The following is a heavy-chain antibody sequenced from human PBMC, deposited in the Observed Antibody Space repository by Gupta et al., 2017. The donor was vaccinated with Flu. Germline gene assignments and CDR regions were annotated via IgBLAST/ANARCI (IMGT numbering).Heavy chain of an antibody. CDR1: GFTFSNYW. V-gene: IGHV3-74*01. D-gene: IGHD3-22*01. CDR2: INIDGTIT. CDR3: TRYSFGYSDG. J-gene: IGHJ4*02. Sequence: EVQLVESGGDLVQPGGSLRLSCAASGFTFSNYWMTWVRQVPGKGLVWVSRINIDGTITSYADSVKGRFTISRDNAKNTLYLQMNSRRAEDTAVYYCTRYSFGYSDGGGRGTLVTVSS.